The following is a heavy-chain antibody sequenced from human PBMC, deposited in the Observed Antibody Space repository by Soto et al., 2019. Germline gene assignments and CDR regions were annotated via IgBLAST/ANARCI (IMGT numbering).Heavy chain of an antibody. D-gene: IGHD4-17*01. Sequence: EVQLLESGGGLVQPGGSLRLSCEAAGLTFSNYAMSWVRQAPGGGLEWVSAISGSGGSPYYADSVKGRFTISRDNSKNTLYLQIKSRRADDTAVYFCAKDKGWDYGDYGDSYFDHWGQGTLVTVSS. CDR3: AKDKGWDYGDYGDSYFDH. V-gene: IGHV3-23*01. J-gene: IGHJ4*02. CDR1: GLTFSNYA. CDR2: ISGSGGSP.